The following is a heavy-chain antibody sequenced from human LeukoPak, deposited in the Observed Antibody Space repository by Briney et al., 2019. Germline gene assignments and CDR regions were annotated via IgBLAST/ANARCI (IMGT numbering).Heavy chain of an antibody. D-gene: IGHD3-22*01. CDR3: ARPYYYDSRIDP. Sequence: PSETLSLTCTVSGGSISSGDYYWSWVRQPPGKGLEWIAYMYYSGSTYYNPSLKSRVTMSADTSKNQLSLKLSSVTAADTAVYYCARPYYYDSRIDPWGQGILVTISS. V-gene: IGHV4-30-4*01. CDR2: MYYSGST. J-gene: IGHJ5*02. CDR1: GGSISSGDYY.